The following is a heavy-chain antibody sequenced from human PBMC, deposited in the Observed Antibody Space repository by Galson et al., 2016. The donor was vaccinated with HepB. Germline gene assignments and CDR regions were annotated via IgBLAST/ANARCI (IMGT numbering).Heavy chain of an antibody. J-gene: IGHJ4*02. D-gene: IGHD1-26*01. Sequence: SLRLSCAASGFTFSSYAMSWVRQAPGKGLEWVSAISGSGGSTYYADSVKGRFTISRDNSKNTLYLQMNSLRAEDTAVYYCAKDLGYSGSCNDYWGQGTLVTVSS. CDR2: ISGSGGST. CDR1: GFTFSSYA. CDR3: AKDLGYSGSCNDY. V-gene: IGHV3-23*01.